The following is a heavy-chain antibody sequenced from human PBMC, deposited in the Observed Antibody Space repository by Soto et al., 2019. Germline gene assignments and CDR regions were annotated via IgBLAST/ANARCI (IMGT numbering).Heavy chain of an antibody. CDR3: ARVYYYGSGRRYYYGMDV. J-gene: IGHJ6*02. D-gene: IGHD3-10*01. CDR2: IYYSGST. V-gene: IGHV4-59*01. Sequence: PSETLSLTCTVSGGSISSYYWSWIRQPPGKGLEWIGYIYYSGSTNYNPSLKSRVTISVDTSKNQFSLKLSSVTAADTAVYYCARVYYYGSGRRYYYGMDVWGQGTTVTAP. CDR1: GGSISSYY.